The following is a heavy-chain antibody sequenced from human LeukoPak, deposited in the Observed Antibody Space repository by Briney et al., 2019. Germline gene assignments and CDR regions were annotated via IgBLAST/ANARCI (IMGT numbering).Heavy chain of an antibody. D-gene: IGHD3-10*01. J-gene: IGHJ4*02. V-gene: IGHV1-69*04. CDR3: ARDVRVVRGVTDDY. CDR1: GYTFTSYG. Sequence: SVKVSCKASGYTFTSYGISWVRQAPGQGLEWMGRIIPILGIANYAQKFQGRVTITADKSTSTAYMELSSLRSEDTAVYYCARDVRVVRGVTDDYWGQGTLVTVSS. CDR2: IIPILGIA.